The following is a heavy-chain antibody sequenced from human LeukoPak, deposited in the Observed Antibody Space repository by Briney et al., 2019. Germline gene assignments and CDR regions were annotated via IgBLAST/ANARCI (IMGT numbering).Heavy chain of an antibody. V-gene: IGHV3-48*04. D-gene: IGHD1-1*01. Sequence: GGSLRLSCAASGFTFSTHDLNWVRQAPGKGLEWVSFISSRSSTIYYADSVKGRFTISRDNAKNSLYLQMNSLGAEDTAVYYCARDLLTWQLVQHDAYDIWGQGTTVTVSS. CDR1: GFTFSTHD. J-gene: IGHJ3*02. CDR3: ARDLLTWQLVQHDAYDI. CDR2: ISSRSSTI.